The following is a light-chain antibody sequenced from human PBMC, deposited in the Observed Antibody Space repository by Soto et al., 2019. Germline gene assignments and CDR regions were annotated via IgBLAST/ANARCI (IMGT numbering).Light chain of an antibody. Sequence: EIVLTQSPCALSVAPGETLTLSCRASEAINNNFVAWYQQRPGQVPRLLMYGASIRVSGVPDRISGRRSGTGFILNIARVEPEDSAVYFCQQYHLYPLTFGGGTQV. V-gene: IGKV3-20*01. CDR2: GAS. CDR1: EAINNNF. J-gene: IGKJ4*01. CDR3: QQYHLYPLT.